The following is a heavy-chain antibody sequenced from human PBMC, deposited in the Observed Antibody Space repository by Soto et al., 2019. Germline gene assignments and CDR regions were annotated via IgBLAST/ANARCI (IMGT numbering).Heavy chain of an antibody. CDR3: VLPSGGCGSASCYAGLFDY. Sequence: GGSLRLSCAASGVTFSSRAMGWVRQAPGKGPEWVSGISDSGGSTYHADSVKGRFTISRDNSKNTLYLQMNSLRAEDTAVYYCVLPSGGCGSASCYAGLFDYWGQGALVTVSS. V-gene: IGHV3-23*01. CDR1: GVTFSSRA. CDR2: ISDSGGST. D-gene: IGHD2-2*01. J-gene: IGHJ4*02.